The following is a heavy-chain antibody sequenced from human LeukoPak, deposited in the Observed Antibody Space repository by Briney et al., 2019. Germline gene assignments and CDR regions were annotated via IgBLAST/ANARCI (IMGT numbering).Heavy chain of an antibody. Sequence: TSETLSLTCTVSGGSISSSSYYWGWIRQPPGKGLEWIGSIYYSGSTYYNPSLKSRVTISVDTSKNQFSLKLSSVTAADTAVYYCARKGELRNAFDIWGQGTMVTVSS. CDR3: ARKGELRNAFDI. CDR2: IYYSGST. D-gene: IGHD1-7*01. J-gene: IGHJ3*02. V-gene: IGHV4-39*07. CDR1: GGSISSSSYY.